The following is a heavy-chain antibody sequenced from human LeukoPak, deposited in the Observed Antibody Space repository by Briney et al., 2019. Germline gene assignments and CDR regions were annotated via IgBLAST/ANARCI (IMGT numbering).Heavy chain of an antibody. V-gene: IGHV4-59*01. Sequence: SETLSLTCTVSGGSISSYYWSWIRQPPGKGLEWIGYIYYSGSTNYNPSLKSRVTISVGTSKNQFSLKLSSVTAADTAVYYCARVSSSWPGQYYFDYWGQGTLVTVSS. CDR2: IYYSGST. CDR1: GGSISSYY. D-gene: IGHD6-13*01. CDR3: ARVSSSWPGQYYFDY. J-gene: IGHJ4*02.